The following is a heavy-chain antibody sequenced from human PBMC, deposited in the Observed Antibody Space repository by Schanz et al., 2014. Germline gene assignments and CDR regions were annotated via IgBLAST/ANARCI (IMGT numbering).Heavy chain of an antibody. CDR3: ARDAADFYDILTEEDY. CDR1: GYTFTTYA. D-gene: IGHD3-9*01. Sequence: QVQLVQSGAEVKKPGASVRVSCKASGYTFTTYAMSWVRQAPGQGLEWVGWISVYTGNTKYGQKVQGRVTMTTDTSTSTAYMELRSLRSDDTAVYYCARDAADFYDILTEEDYWGQGTTVTVSS. J-gene: IGHJ4*02. CDR2: ISVYTGNT. V-gene: IGHV1-18*01.